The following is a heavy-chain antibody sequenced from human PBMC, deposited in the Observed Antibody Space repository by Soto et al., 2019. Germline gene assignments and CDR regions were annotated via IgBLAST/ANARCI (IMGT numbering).Heavy chain of an antibody. D-gene: IGHD4-17*01. Sequence: GXSVKVSCKVSGYTLTELSMPWVRQAPGKGLEWMGGFDPEDGETIYAQKFQGRVTMTEDTSTDTAYMELSSLRSEDTAVYYCETAKFGYGEYYYFDYWGQGTLVTVYS. CDR1: GYTLTELS. CDR2: FDPEDGET. V-gene: IGHV1-24*01. CDR3: ETAKFGYGEYYYFDY. J-gene: IGHJ4*02.